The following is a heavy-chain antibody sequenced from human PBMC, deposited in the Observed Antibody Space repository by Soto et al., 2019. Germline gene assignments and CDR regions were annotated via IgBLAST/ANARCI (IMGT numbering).Heavy chain of an antibody. CDR1: GGTFSSYA. V-gene: IGHV1-69*01. Sequence: QVQLVQSGAEVKKPGSSVKVSCKASGGTFSSYAISWVRQAPGQGLEWMGGIIPIFGTANYAQKFQGRVTITGDETNSNAYRGLGGLRSEDTAGDYLAREEGGGNDYWGQGTLVTVSS. J-gene: IGHJ4*02. D-gene: IGHD3-16*01. CDR3: AREEGGGNDY. CDR2: IIPIFGTA.